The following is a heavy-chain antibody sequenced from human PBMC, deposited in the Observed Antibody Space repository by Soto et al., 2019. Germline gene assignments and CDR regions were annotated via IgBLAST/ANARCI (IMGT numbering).Heavy chain of an antibody. D-gene: IGHD3-16*01. J-gene: IGHJ6*02. V-gene: IGHV3-21*01. CDR3: ARDPFMITFGGVIRPKNYYYGMAV. CDR2: ISSSSSYI. CDR1: GFTFSSYS. Sequence: GGSLRLSCAASGFTFSSYSMNWVRQAPGKGLEWVSSISSSSSYIYYADSVKGRLTISRDSAKNTLYLQMNSLRAEDTAVYYCARDPFMITFGGVIRPKNYYYGMAVWGQGTTVTVSS.